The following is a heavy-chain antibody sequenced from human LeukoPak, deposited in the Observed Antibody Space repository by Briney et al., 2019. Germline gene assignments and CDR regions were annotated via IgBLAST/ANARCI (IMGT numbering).Heavy chain of an antibody. D-gene: IGHD3-3*01. CDR3: ARGPSARFFGVAKGAFDI. V-gene: IGHV3-30*04. Sequence: GGSLRLSCAASTFTFSSYAMHWVRQGPGKGLEWVTVISNDGSNKYYADSVKGRFTISRDNSKNTLDLQMNSLRAEDTAVYYCARGPSARFFGVAKGAFDIWGQGTMVTVSS. CDR2: ISNDGSNK. J-gene: IGHJ3*02. CDR1: TFTFSSYA.